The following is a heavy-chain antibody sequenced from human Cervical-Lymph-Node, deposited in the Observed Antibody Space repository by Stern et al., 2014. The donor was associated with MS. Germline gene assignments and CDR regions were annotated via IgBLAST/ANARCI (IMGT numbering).Heavy chain of an antibody. D-gene: IGHD3-3*01. CDR3: ARAGVGLDY. CDR1: GGSISSSNW. CDR2: IYHSGST. V-gene: IGHV4-4*02. Sequence: QVQLQESGPGLVKPSGTLSLTCAVSGGSISSSNWWSWVRQPPGKGLDWIGEIYHSGSTNYSPSLGSRVTISVDKSKNQFSLRLSSVTAADTAVYYCARAGVGLDYWGQGTLVTVSS. J-gene: IGHJ4*02.